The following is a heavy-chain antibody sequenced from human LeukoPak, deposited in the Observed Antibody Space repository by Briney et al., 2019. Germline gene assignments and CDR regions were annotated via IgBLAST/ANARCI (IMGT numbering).Heavy chain of an antibody. CDR1: GYTFTSYG. CDR2: ISAYNGNT. Sequence: ASVEVSCKASGYTFTSYGISWVRQAPGQGLEWMGWISAYNGNTNYAQKLQGRVTMTTDTSTSTAYMELRSLRSDDTAVYYCARVGCSSTSCYSDPWGQGTLVTVSS. V-gene: IGHV1-18*01. D-gene: IGHD2-2*02. J-gene: IGHJ5*02. CDR3: ARVGCSSTSCYSDP.